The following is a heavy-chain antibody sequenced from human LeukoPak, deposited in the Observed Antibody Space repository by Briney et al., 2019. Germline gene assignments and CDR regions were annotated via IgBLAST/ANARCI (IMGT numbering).Heavy chain of an antibody. CDR2: IYYSGST. Sequence: SETLSLTCTVSGGSLSSYYWSWIRQPPGKGLEWMGYIYYSGSTNYNPSLKSRVTISVDTSKNQFSLKLSSVTAADTAVYYCAREAYCGGDCYYFDYWGQGTLVTVSS. V-gene: IGHV4-59*01. D-gene: IGHD2-21*02. J-gene: IGHJ4*02. CDR3: AREAYCGGDCYYFDY. CDR1: GGSLSSYY.